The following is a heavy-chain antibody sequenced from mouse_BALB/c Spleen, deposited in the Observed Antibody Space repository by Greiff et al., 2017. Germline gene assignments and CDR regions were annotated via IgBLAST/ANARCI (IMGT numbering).Heavy chain of an antibody. V-gene: IGHV1-80*01. CDR1: GYAFSSYW. CDR2: IYPGDGDT. CDR3: ARCYYGSSWYFDV. Sequence: QVQLQQSGAELVRPGSSVKISCKASGYAFSSYWMNWVKQRPGQGLEWIGQIYPGDGDTNYNGKFKGKATLTADKSSSTAYMQLSSLTSEDSAVYFCARCYYGSSWYFDVWGAGTTVTVSS. D-gene: IGHD1-1*01. J-gene: IGHJ1*01.